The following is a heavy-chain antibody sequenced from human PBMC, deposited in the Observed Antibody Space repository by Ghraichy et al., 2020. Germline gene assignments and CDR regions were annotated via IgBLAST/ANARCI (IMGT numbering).Heavy chain of an antibody. CDR2: IYHSGST. CDR3: ARDDGSYRYYFDY. V-gene: IGHV4-38-2*02. J-gene: IGHJ4*02. CDR1: GYSISSGYY. D-gene: IGHD1-26*01. Sequence: SETLSLTCTVSGYSISSGYYWGWIRQPPGKGLEWIGSIYHSGSTYYNPSLKSRVTISVDTSKNQFSLKLSSVTAADTAVYYCARDDGSYRYYFDYWGQGTLVTVSS.